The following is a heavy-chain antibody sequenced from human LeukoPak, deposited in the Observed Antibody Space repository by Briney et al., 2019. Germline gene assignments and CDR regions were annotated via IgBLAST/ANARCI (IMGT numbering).Heavy chain of an antibody. Sequence: SETLSLTCTVSGGSISSYYWSWIRQPPGKGLEWIGYIYYSGSTNYNPSLKSRVTISVDTSKNQFSLNLSSVTAADTAVYYCARAYGILTGPDYWGQGTLVTVSS. CDR1: GGSISSYY. CDR2: IYYSGST. J-gene: IGHJ4*02. CDR3: ARAYGILTGPDY. D-gene: IGHD3-9*01. V-gene: IGHV4-59*01.